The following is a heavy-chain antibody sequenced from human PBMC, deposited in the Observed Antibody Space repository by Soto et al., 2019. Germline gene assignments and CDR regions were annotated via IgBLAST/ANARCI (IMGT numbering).Heavy chain of an antibody. CDR1: GGSFSGYY. Sequence: SETLSLTCAVYGGSFSGYYWTWIRQPPGKGLEWIGQINHVGRDNYNPALKSRVIISVDTSKNQFSLTLNSVTAEDTAVYYCARAQLHSYGHFTVPGAIDSWGHGTLVTVSS. J-gene: IGHJ5*01. CDR3: ARAQLHSYGHFTVPGAIDS. CDR2: INHVGRD. D-gene: IGHD5-18*01. V-gene: IGHV4-34*01.